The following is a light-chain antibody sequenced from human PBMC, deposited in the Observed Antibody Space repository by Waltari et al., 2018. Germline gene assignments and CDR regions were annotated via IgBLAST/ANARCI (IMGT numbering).Light chain of an antibody. J-gene: IGLJ3*02. Sequence: QSVLTQPPSVSAVPGQRVTISCPGSSSDIGDNYVSWYQQLPGIAPKLLVYENDNRPSEIPDRFSASKSGTSATLAITGLQTGDEANYYCATWDSNLRAEVFGGGTKLTVL. V-gene: IGLV1-51*02. CDR3: ATWDSNLRAEV. CDR1: SSDIGDNY. CDR2: END.